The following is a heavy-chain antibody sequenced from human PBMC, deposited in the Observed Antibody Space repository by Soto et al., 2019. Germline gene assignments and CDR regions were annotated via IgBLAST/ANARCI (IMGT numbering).Heavy chain of an antibody. Sequence: PSGIISLTCACSGGSISSGYHWAWIRTPPGKWLAWVASIYHSGTTYYNPSLTSRVTISVDTSKNQFSLKLSSVTAADAAVYYCARPDSVGYYPDCGQVTLVTFSS. CDR1: GGSISSGYH. V-gene: IGHV4-38-2*01. J-gene: IGHJ4*02. CDR3: ARPDSVGYYPD. CDR2: IYHSGTT. D-gene: IGHD3-22*01.